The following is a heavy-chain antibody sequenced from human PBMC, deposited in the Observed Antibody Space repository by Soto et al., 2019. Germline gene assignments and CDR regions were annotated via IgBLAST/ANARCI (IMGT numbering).Heavy chain of an antibody. J-gene: IGHJ4*02. Sequence: ASETLSLTCAVYGGSFSGYYWSWIRQPPGKGLEWIGEINHSGSTNYNPPLKSRVTISVDTSKNQFSLKLSSVTAADTAVYYCATLRKRAAAGVDYWGQGTLVTVSS. CDR1: GGSFSGYY. D-gene: IGHD6-13*01. CDR2: INHSGST. CDR3: ATLRKRAAAGVDY. V-gene: IGHV4-34*01.